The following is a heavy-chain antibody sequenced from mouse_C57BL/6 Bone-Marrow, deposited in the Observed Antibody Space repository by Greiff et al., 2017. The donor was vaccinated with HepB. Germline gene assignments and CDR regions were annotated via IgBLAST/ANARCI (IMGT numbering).Heavy chain of an antibody. CDR3: AREPGLFDY. CDR1: GYSITSGYY. Sequence: EVKLEESGPGLVKPSQSLSLTCSVSGYSITSGYYWNWIRQFPGNKLEWMGYISYDGSNNYNPSLKNRISITRDTSKNQFFLKLNSVTTEDTATYYCAREPGLFDYWGQGTTLTVSS. V-gene: IGHV3-6*01. J-gene: IGHJ2*01. CDR2: ISYDGSN.